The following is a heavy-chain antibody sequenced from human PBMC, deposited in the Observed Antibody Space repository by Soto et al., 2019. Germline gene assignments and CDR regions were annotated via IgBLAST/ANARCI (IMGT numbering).Heavy chain of an antibody. D-gene: IGHD4-4*01. CDR1: XXTFSSYA. Sequence: VQSGAEVKKPGXXVKVSXXXXXXTFSSYAISXXXXXXXXXXXWMGGIIPIFGTANYAQKFQGRVTITADESTSTAYMELSSLRSEDTAVYYCARGGHDYSNYYFDYWGQGTLVTVSS. CDR2: IIPIFGTA. J-gene: IGHJ4*02. V-gene: IGHV1-69*01. CDR3: ARGGHDYSNYYFDY.